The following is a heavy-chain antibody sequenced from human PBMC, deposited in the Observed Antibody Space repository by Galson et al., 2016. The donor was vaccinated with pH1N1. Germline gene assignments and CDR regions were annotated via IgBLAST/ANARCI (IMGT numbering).Heavy chain of an antibody. V-gene: IGHV3-11*01. CDR3: ARCDYHDVDLDRFYFDY. J-gene: IGHJ4*02. Sequence: SLRLSCAASRLTFSDYYMSWIRQAPGKGLEWVSYISNSGDSIYYAGSVEGRFTISRDNAKNSLYLQMNSLRAEDTAVYYCARCDYHDVDLDRFYFDYWGQGTLVTASS. D-gene: IGHD4-17*01. CDR2: ISNSGDSI. CDR1: RLTFSDYY.